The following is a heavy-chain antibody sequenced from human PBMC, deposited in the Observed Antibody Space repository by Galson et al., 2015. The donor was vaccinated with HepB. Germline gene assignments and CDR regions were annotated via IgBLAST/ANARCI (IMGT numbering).Heavy chain of an antibody. D-gene: IGHD3-10*01. Sequence: SLRLSCAASEFTVGSKDMSWVRQAPGKGLEWVSLINSGGATNYADSVKGRFIISRDNSKNTLYLQMNSLRDEDTAVYYCSRGREFHQPYTWFHYYYAMDVWGQGTTVTVSS. CDR1: EFTVGSKD. J-gene: IGHJ6*02. CDR3: SRGREFHQPYTWFHYYYAMDV. CDR2: INSGGAT. V-gene: IGHV3-53*01.